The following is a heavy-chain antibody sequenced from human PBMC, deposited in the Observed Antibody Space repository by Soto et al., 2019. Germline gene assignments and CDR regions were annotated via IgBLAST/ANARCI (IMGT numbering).Heavy chain of an antibody. D-gene: IGHD3-10*01. V-gene: IGHV3-30-3*01. CDR1: GFTFSSYA. J-gene: IGHJ6*02. Sequence: PGGSLRLSCAASGFTFSSYAMHWVRQAPGKGLEWVAVISYDGSNKYYADSVKGRFTISRDNSKNTLYLQMNSLRAEDTAAYYCARDGPITMVRGVIYYGMDVWGQGTTVTVSS. CDR3: ARDGPITMVRGVIYYGMDV. CDR2: ISYDGSNK.